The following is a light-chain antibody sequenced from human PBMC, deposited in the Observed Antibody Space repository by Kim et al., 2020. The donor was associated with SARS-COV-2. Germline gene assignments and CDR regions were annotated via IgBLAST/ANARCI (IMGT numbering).Light chain of an antibody. Sequence: SPGERATLSCGASQTVRSNYVAWYQQKPGLAPRLLIFDASKRAPGVPDRFSGSGSGTDFTLTITRLGPEDFGIYYCQQFGSSSITFGQGTRLEIK. CDR3: QQFGSSSIT. J-gene: IGKJ5*01. V-gene: IGKV3D-20*01. CDR2: DAS. CDR1: QTVRSNY.